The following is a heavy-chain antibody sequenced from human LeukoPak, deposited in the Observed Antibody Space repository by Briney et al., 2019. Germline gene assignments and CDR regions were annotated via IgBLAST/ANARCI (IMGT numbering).Heavy chain of an antibody. D-gene: IGHD6-19*01. Sequence: SETLSLTCTVSGGSISSSSYYWGWIRQPPGKGLEWIGSIYYSGSTYYNPSLKSRVTISVDTSKNQFSLKLSSVTAADMAVYYCARLYSSGWYGDYWGQGTLVTVSS. CDR2: IYYSGST. V-gene: IGHV4-39*01. J-gene: IGHJ4*02. CDR1: GGSISSSSYY. CDR3: ARLYSSGWYGDY.